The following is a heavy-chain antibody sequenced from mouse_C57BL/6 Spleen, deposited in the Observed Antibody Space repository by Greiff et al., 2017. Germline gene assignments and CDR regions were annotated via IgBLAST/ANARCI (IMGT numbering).Heavy chain of an antibody. CDR1: GYTFTSYW. V-gene: IGHV1-50*01. Sequence: QVQLQQPGAELVKPGASVKLSCKASGYTFTSYWMQWVKQRPGQGLEWIGEIDPSDSYTNYNQKFKGKATLTVDTSSSTAYMQLSSLTSEVSAVYYCARSGNYLYYAMDYWGQGTSVTVSS. CDR2: IDPSDSYT. J-gene: IGHJ4*01. D-gene: IGHD2-1*01. CDR3: ARSGNYLYYAMDY.